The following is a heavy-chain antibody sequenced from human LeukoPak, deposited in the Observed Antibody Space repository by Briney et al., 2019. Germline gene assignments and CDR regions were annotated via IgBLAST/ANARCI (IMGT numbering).Heavy chain of an antibody. V-gene: IGHV3-21*01. Sequence: GGSLRLSCAASGFTFSTYSMNWVRQAPGKGLEWVSSISGSSSYIYYADSVKGRFTISRDSAQNSLYLQMNSLRAEDTAVYYCARGQSYGWFDPWGQGTLITVSS. D-gene: IGHD5-18*01. CDR3: ARGQSYGWFDP. CDR2: ISGSSSYI. CDR1: GFTFSTYS. J-gene: IGHJ5*02.